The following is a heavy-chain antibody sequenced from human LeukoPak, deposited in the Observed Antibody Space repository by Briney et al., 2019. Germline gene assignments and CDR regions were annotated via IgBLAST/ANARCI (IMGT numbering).Heavy chain of an antibody. CDR2: LSSSGLSP. CDR1: EFTFSSYA. CDR3: TKAGPDTYAFDI. J-gene: IGHJ3*02. D-gene: IGHD2/OR15-2a*01. V-gene: IGHV3-23*01. Sequence: GGSLRLSCAASEFTFSSYALYWVRQAPGKGLEWVSALSSSGLSPYYADSVKGRFSISRDISKNTLYLQMNSLRAEDTAVYYCTKAGPDTYAFDIWGQGTMVTVSS.